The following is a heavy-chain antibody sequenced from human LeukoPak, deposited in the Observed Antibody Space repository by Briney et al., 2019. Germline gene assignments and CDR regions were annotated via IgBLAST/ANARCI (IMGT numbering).Heavy chain of an antibody. CDR1: GGSISSSSYY. Sequence: KPSETLSLTCTVSGGSISSSSYYWGWIRQPPGKGLEWIGSIYYSGSTYYNPSLKSRVTISVDTSKNQFSLKLSSVTAADTAVYYCARTTISGRGSWFDPWGQGTLVTVSS. V-gene: IGHV4-39*07. J-gene: IGHJ5*02. CDR2: IYYSGST. CDR3: ARTTISGRGSWFDP. D-gene: IGHD3-16*01.